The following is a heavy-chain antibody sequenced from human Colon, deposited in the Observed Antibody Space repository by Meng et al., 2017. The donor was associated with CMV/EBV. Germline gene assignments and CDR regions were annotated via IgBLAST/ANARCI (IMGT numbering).Heavy chain of an antibody. CDR3: ARDDGHGGFYLNY. D-gene: IGHD3-16*01. CDR1: CYTFIDYY. V-gene: IGHV1-2*02. J-gene: IGHJ4*02. Sequence: HVQLVHSGLRVQKPGASVSTDVSSKASCYTFIDYYIHWVRQVPGHGLEWMGWINPSSGGTNFARKFRGRVTMTTDTSISTAYIKLNSLRSDDTAVYYCARDDGHGGFYLNYWGQGTLVTVSS. CDR2: INPSSGGT.